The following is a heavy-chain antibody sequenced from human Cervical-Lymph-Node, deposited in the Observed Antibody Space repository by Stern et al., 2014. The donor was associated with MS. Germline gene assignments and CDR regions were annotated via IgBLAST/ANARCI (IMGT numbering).Heavy chain of an antibody. D-gene: IGHD4-17*01. CDR1: GYSFTANW. CDR3: ARDYGDYAFDY. Sequence: EVQLLESGAEVKKPGESLKISCKGSGYSFTANWIAWVRQMPGKGLEWMGIIYPGDSDTRYSPSFQGQVTISANKSISTAYLQWSSLKASDTAMYYCARDYGDYAFDYWGQGTLVTVSS. V-gene: IGHV5-51*01. CDR2: IYPGDSDT. J-gene: IGHJ4*02.